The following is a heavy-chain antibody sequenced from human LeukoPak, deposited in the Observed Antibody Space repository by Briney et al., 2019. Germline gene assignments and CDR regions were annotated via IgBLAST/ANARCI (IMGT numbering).Heavy chain of an antibody. J-gene: IGHJ6*03. Sequence: GASVKVSCKASGGTFSSYAISWVRQAPGQGLEWMGRIIPIFGTANYAQKFHGRVTITTDESTSTAYMELSSLRSEDTAVYYCARGEVADDYYYYYYMDVWGKGTTVTVSS. CDR1: GGTFSSYA. D-gene: IGHD5-24*01. CDR2: IIPIFGTA. V-gene: IGHV1-69*05. CDR3: ARGEVADDYYYYYYMDV.